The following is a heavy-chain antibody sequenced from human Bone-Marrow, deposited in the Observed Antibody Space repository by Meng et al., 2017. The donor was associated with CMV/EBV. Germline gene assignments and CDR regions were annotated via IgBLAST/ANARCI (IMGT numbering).Heavy chain of an antibody. J-gene: IGHJ4*02. CDR2: IIPIFGTA. D-gene: IGHD4-17*01. CDR1: GGTFSSYA. Sequence: QVQLLQSGAELKKPXASVKVXVKASGGTFSSYAISWVRQAPGQGLEWMGGIIPIFGTANYAQKFQGRVTITADESTSTAYMELSSLRSEDTAVYYCATGRDYDLTLFDYWGKVTLVTVSS. V-gene: IGHV1-69*12. CDR3: ATGRDYDLTLFDY.